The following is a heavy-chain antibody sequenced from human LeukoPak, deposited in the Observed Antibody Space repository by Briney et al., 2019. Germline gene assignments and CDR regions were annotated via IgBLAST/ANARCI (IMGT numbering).Heavy chain of an antibody. CDR1: GGTFSSYA. J-gene: IGHJ3*02. D-gene: IGHD3-9*01. CDR2: ISTYDGNT. CDR3: ARDHYDVLTGYAYNAFDI. V-gene: IGHV1-18*01. Sequence: ASVKVSCKASGGTFSSYAISWVRQAPGQGLEWMGWISTYDGNTNYAQKLQGRVSMTTDTSATTAYMELRNLRSDDTAVYYCARDHYDVLTGYAYNAFDIWGQGTMVAVSS.